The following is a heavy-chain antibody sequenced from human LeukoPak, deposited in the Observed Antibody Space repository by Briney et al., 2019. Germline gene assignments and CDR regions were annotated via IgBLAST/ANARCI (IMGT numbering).Heavy chain of an antibody. Sequence: GGSLRLSCAASGFTFSSYWMSWVRQAPGKGLEWVANIKQDGSEKYYVDSVKGGFTISRDNAKNSLYLQMNSLRAEDTAVYYCAREPPFGPAAISFDYWGQGTLVTVSS. V-gene: IGHV3-7*03. CDR2: IKQDGSEK. CDR3: AREPPFGPAAISFDY. D-gene: IGHD2-2*02. CDR1: GFTFSSYW. J-gene: IGHJ4*02.